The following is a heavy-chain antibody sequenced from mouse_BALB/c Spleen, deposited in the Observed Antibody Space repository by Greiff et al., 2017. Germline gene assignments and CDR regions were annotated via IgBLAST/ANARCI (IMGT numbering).Heavy chain of an antibody. V-gene: IGHV5-12-2*01. Sequence: EVKLVESGGGLVQPGGSLKLSCAASGFTFSSYTMSWVRQTPEKRLEWVAYISNGGGSTYYPDTVKGRFTISRDNAKNTLYLQMSSLKSEDTAMYYCARLYGNYAMDYWGQGTSVTVSS. CDR3: ARLYGNYAMDY. CDR1: GFTFSSYT. D-gene: IGHD2-1*01. J-gene: IGHJ4*01. CDR2: ISNGGGST.